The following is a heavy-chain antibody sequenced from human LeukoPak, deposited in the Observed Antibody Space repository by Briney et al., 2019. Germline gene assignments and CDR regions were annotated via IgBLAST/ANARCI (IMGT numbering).Heavy chain of an antibody. CDR3: ARTRYSYGYDASDI. CDR2: IKQDGGEK. V-gene: IGHV3-7*03. J-gene: IGHJ3*02. D-gene: IGHD5-18*01. CDR1: GFTFIDYW. Sequence: PGKSLRLSCTASGFTFIDYWIYWIRQAPGKGLERVATIKQDGGEKYYGDSVKGRFTISRDNAKNSLYLQMNSLRAEDTAMYYCARTRYSYGYDASDIWGQGTMVTVSS.